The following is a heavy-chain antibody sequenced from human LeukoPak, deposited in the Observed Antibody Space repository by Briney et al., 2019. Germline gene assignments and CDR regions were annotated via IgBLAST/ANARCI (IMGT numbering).Heavy chain of an antibody. J-gene: IGHJ6*02. V-gene: IGHV3-9*01. CDR2: ISWNSGSI. D-gene: IGHD3-10*01. CDR1: GFTFDDYA. Sequence: GGSLRLSCAASGFTFDDYAMHWVRQAPGKGLEWVSGISWNSGSIGYADSVKGRFTISRDNAKNSLYLQMNSLRAEDTALYYCAKDIFPYHGSGTDSYYYYYGMDVWGQGTTVTVSS. CDR3: AKDIFPYHGSGTDSYYYYYGMDV.